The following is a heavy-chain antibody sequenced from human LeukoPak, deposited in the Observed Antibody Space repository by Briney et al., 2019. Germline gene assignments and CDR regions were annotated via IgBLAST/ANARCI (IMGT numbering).Heavy chain of an antibody. D-gene: IGHD3-10*01. J-gene: IGHJ5*02. V-gene: IGHV3-30*04. CDR1: GFTFSSYA. CDR2: ISYDGSNK. CDR3: ARDYLLWFGEISNWFDP. Sequence: TGGSLRLSCAASGFTFSSYAMHWVRQAPGKGLEWVAVISYDGSNKYYADSVKGRFTLSRDNSKNTLYLQMNSLRAEDTAVYYCARDYLLWFGEISNWFDPWGQGTLVTVSS.